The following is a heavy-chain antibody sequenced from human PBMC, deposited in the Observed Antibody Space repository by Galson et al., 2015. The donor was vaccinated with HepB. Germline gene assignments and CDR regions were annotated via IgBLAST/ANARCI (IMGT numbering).Heavy chain of an antibody. D-gene: IGHD6-19*01. CDR3: ARDRKHVGYSSGWLYYYNGMDV. V-gene: IGHV1-18*01. J-gene: IGHJ6*02. CDR1: GYTFTNYG. CDR2: ISAYNGNT. Sequence: SVKVSCKASGYTFTNYGISWVRQAPGQGLEWMGWISAYNGNTNYAQKLQGRVTMTTDTSTSTAYMELRSLRSDDTAVYYCARDRKHVGYSSGWLYYYNGMDVWGQGTTVTVSS.